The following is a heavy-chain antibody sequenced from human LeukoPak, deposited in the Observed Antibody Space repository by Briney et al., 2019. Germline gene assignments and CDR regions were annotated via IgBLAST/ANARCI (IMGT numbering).Heavy chain of an antibody. CDR3: ASQPGYSSGWEDY. CDR2: ISSSSSYI. Sequence: PGGSLRLSCAASGFTFSSYSMNWVRQAPGKGLEWVSSISSSSSYIYYADSVKGRFTISRDSAKNSLYLQMNSLRAEDTAVYYCASQPGYSSGWEDYWGQGTLVTVSS. CDR1: GFTFSSYS. V-gene: IGHV3-21*01. J-gene: IGHJ4*02. D-gene: IGHD6-19*01.